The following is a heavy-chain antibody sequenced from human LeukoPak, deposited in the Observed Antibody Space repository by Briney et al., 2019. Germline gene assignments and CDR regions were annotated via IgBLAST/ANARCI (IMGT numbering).Heavy chain of an antibody. D-gene: IGHD3-22*01. J-gene: IGHJ3*02. V-gene: IGHV3-30*02. CDR3: ARSNMIVVVMGAFDI. CDR2: IRYEGRNK. CDR1: GFIFSDYG. Sequence: PGGSLRLSCSASGFIFSDYGMHWVRQAPGKGLEWVAFIRYEGRNKWYADSVKGRFTISRDNSKNTLYLQMNSLRSEDTAVYYCARSNMIVVVMGAFDIWGQGTMVTVSS.